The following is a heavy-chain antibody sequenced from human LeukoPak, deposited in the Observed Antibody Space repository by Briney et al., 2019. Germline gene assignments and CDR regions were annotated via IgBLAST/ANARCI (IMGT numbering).Heavy chain of an antibody. Sequence: SETLSLTCTVSGGSISSHYWSWIRQPPGKGLEWIGYIYYSGSTNYNPSLKSRVTISVDTSKNQFSLKLSSVTAADTAVYYCARVAVVTTAYYYYMDVWGKGTTVTVPS. CDR1: GGSISSHY. V-gene: IGHV4-59*11. J-gene: IGHJ6*03. CDR2: IYYSGST. CDR3: ARVAVVTTAYYYYMDV. D-gene: IGHD4-11*01.